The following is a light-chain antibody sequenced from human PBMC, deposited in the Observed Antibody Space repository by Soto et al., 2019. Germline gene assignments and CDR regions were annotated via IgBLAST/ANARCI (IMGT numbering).Light chain of an antibody. CDR2: LGS. V-gene: IGKV2-28*01. CDR1: QSLLYSNGYNY. CDR3: MQALQLRT. J-gene: IGKJ1*01. Sequence: DIVMTQSPLSLPVTPGEPASISCRSSQSLLYSNGYNYLDWYLQKPGQSPQLLIYLGSNRASGVPDRFSGSGSATDFTLKISRVEAEDVGVYYCMQALQLRTFGQGKKLEIK.